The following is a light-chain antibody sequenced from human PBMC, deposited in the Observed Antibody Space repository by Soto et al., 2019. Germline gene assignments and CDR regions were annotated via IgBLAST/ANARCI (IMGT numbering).Light chain of an antibody. V-gene: IGKV1-5*03. CDR1: QSIGSW. CDR3: QQYKSYSPT. CDR2: QAS. Sequence: DIQMTQSPSILSASVGDTVTITCRASQSIGSWLAWYQQKPGKAPKLLIYQASSLESGVLPSFSGSGSGTEFTLTISSLQPDDFASYYCQQYKSYSPTFGQGTKLEIK. J-gene: IGKJ2*01.